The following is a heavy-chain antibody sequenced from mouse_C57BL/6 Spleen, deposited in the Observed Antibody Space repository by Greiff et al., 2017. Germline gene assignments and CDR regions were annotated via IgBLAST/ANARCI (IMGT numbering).Heavy chain of an antibody. CDR3: ARGGTGWDY. J-gene: IGHJ2*01. V-gene: IGHV1-82*01. Sequence: QVQLKESGPELVKPGASVKISCKASGYAFSSSWMNWVKQRPGKGLEWIGRIYPGDGDTNYNGKFKGKATLTADKSSSTAYMQLSSLTSEDSAVYFCARGGTGWDYWGQGTTRTVSS. CDR1: GYAFSSSW. CDR2: IYPGDGDT. D-gene: IGHD2-3*01.